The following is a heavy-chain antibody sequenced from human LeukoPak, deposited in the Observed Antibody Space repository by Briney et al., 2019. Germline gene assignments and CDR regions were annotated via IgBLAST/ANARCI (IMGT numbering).Heavy chain of an antibody. D-gene: IGHD3-22*01. V-gene: IGHV4-4*09. CDR2: IYSNGIT. J-gene: IGHJ2*01. CDR1: GGSIFSYY. CDR3: ARRAYYGSSGYYPASGYFDL. Sequence: SETLSLTCTVSGGSIFSYYFNWIRQPPGKGLEWIGYIYSNGITSYNPSLRSRSTISIATSKTQFSLRLTSVTAADTATYYCARRAYYGSSGYYPASGYFDLWGRGTLVTVSS.